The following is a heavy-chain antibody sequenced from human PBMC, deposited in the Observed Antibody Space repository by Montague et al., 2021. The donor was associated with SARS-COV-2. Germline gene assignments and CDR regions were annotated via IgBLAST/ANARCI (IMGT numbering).Heavy chain of an antibody. D-gene: IGHD3-22*01. CDR3: DGSSEEEYYFDY. CDR2: IYHWGST. V-gene: IGHV4-4*02. J-gene: IGHJ4*02. Sequence: SETLSLTCVVSGGAINSSNWWSWVRQPPGKWLEWIGEIYHWGSTNYNPPLKSRVTISIDKSTNQLSLKLSSVTAADTAVYYCDGSSEEEYYFDYWGQGTLVTVSS. CDR1: GGAINSSNW.